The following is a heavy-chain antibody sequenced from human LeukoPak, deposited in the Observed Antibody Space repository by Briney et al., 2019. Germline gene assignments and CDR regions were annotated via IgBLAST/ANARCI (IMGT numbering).Heavy chain of an antibody. CDR2: ISYDGSNK. V-gene: IGHV3-30-3*01. J-gene: IGHJ4*02. Sequence: GRSLRLSCAASGFTFSSNAMHWVRQAPGKGLEWVAVISYDGSNKYYADSVKGRFIISRDNSKNTLYLQMNSLRAEDTAVYYCARDGVMITFGGVIVIPGPIDYWGQGTLVTVSS. CDR1: GFTFSSNA. CDR3: ARDGVMITFGGVIVIPGPIDY. D-gene: IGHD3-16*02.